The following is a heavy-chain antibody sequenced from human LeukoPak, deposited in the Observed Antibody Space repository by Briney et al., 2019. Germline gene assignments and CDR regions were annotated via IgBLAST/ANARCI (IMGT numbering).Heavy chain of an antibody. CDR2: IYSGGST. CDR3: AREGAYYDFWSGYLGAFDI. D-gene: IGHD3-3*01. CDR1: GFTVSSNY. V-gene: IGHV3-66*01. Sequence: GGSLRLSCAASGFTVSSNYMGWVRQAPGKGLEWVSVIYSGGSTYYADSVKGRFTISRDNSKNTLYLQMNSLRAEDTAVYYCAREGAYYDFWSGYLGAFDIWGQGTMVTVSS. J-gene: IGHJ3*02.